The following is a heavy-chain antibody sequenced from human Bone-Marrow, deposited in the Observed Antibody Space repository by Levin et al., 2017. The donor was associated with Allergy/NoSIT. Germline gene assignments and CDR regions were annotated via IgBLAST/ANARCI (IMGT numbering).Heavy chain of an antibody. CDR2: IRQDGSEK. CDR3: ATSDTGYYYAEYFQD. CDR1: GFTFSRHW. V-gene: IGHV3-7*01. J-gene: IGHJ1*01. Sequence: GGSLRLSCAASGFTFSRHWMSWVRQAPGKGLEWVATIRQDGSEKYYVDSVKGRFTISRDNTKNSLYLQMDNLRAEDTALYYCATSDTGYYYAEYFQDWGQGTLITVSS. D-gene: IGHD3-22*01.